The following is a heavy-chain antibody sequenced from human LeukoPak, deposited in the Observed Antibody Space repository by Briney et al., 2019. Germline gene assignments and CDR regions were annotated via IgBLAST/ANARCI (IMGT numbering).Heavy chain of an antibody. CDR3: ARDSDPTYYFDSGPYHAY. D-gene: IGHD3-10*01. J-gene: IGHJ4*02. Sequence: GASLKVSCKPSGYSFTSYNLHWVRQAPGQRLEWMGIIKPSGGNTNYAQKFQGRVTMTRDTSISTAYMELSRLRSDDTAVYYCARDSDPTYYFDSGPYHAYWGQGTLVTVSS. CDR2: IKPSGGNT. CDR1: GYSFTSYN. V-gene: IGHV1-46*01.